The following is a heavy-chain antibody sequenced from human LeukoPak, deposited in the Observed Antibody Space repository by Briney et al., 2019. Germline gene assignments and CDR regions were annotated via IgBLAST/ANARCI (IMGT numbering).Heavy chain of an antibody. CDR3: ARGGERRYYYDSSGLGGFDY. D-gene: IGHD3-22*01. V-gene: IGHV4-38-2*01. Sequence: SETLSLTCAVSGYSISSGYYWGWIRQPPGKGLEWIGSIYHSGSTYYNPSLKSRVTISVDTSKNQFSLKLSSVTAADTAVYYCARGGERRYYYDSSGLGGFDYWGQGTLVTVSS. CDR2: IYHSGST. CDR1: GYSISSGYY. J-gene: IGHJ4*02.